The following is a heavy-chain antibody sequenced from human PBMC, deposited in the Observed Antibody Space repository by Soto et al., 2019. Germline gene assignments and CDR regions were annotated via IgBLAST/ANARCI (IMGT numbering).Heavy chain of an antibody. CDR1: GFTFSSYA. D-gene: IGHD5-12*01. CDR2: ILYDGSNK. CDR3: ARGGLKECLRFDY. J-gene: IGHJ4*02. V-gene: IGHV3-30*04. Sequence: GGSLRLSCAASGFTFSSYAMHWVRQAPGKGLEWVAVILYDGSNKYYADSVKGRFTISRDNSKNTLYLQMNSLRAEDTAVYYCARGGLKECLRFDYWGQGTLVTVSS.